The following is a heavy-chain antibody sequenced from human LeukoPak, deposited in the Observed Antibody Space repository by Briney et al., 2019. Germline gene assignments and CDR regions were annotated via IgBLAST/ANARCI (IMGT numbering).Heavy chain of an antibody. D-gene: IGHD6-19*01. V-gene: IGHV1-69*02. CDR1: GGTFSSYT. Sequence: GSSVKVSCKASGGTFSSYTISWVRQAPGQGLEWMGRIIPILGIANYAQKFQDRVTITADKSTSTAYMELSSLRSEDTAVYYCARSKSVAGSFDYWGQGTLVTVSS. CDR3: ARSKSVAGSFDY. CDR2: IIPILGIA. J-gene: IGHJ4*02.